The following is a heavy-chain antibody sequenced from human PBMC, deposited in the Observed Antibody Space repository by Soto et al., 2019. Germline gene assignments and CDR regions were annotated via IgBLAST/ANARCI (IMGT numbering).Heavy chain of an antibody. CDR1: GFTFSSYW. CDR3: AKAVGRVAGTFDY. V-gene: IGHV3-23*01. Sequence: GGSLRLSCAASGFTFSSYWMHWIRQAPGKGLEWVSGISGSGGSTYYADSVKGRFTISRDNSENTLFLQMNSLRAEDTAVYFCAKAVGRVAGTFDYWGQGTLVTVS. J-gene: IGHJ4*02. CDR2: ISGSGGST. D-gene: IGHD6-19*01.